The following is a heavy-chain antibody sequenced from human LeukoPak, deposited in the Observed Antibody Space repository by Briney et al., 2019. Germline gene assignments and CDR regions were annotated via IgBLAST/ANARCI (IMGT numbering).Heavy chain of an antibody. CDR3: ARSGGLWLLTYYFDY. J-gene: IGHJ4*02. CDR2: IYYSGST. Sequence: PSETLSLTCTVSGGSISSSSYYWGWVRQPPGKGLEWIGSIYYSGSTYYNPSLKSRVTISVDTSKNQLSLKLSSVTAADTAVYFCARSGGLWLLTYYFDYWGQGTLVTVSS. V-gene: IGHV4-39*07. CDR1: GGSISSSSYY. D-gene: IGHD3-22*01.